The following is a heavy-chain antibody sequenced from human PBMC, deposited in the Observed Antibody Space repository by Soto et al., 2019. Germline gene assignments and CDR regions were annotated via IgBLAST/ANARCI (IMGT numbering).Heavy chain of an antibody. CDR1: GFTFSSYG. V-gene: IGHV3-33*01. CDR2: IWYDGSNK. J-gene: IGHJ6*03. D-gene: IGHD1-7*01. Sequence: QVQLVESGGGVVQPGRSLRLSCAASGFTFSSYGMHWVRQAPGKGLEWVAVIWYDGSNKYYADSVKGRFTISRDNSKNTLYLQMNSLRAEDTAVYYWAREGTELRTYYYYYMDVWGKGTTVTVSS. CDR3: AREGTELRTYYYYYMDV.